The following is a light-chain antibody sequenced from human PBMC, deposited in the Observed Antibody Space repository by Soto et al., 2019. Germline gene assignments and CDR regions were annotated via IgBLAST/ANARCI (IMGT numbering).Light chain of an antibody. CDR2: DTY. J-gene: IGLJ1*01. CDR3: MLSYSGAVDV. Sequence: QSVVTQEPSLTVSPGGTVTLTCGSSSGAVTSGHYPYWFQQKPGQAPRTFIYDTYKTHSWTPARFSGSLLGGKAALTLSGAQPEDEAVYYCMLSYSGAVDVFGSGTKLTVL. V-gene: IGLV7-46*01. CDR1: SGAVTSGHY.